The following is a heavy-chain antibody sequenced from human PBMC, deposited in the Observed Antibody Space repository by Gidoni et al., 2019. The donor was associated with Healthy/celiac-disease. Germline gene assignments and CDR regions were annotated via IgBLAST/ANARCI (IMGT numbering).Heavy chain of an antibody. CDR2: ISSCSSYI. CDR3: ARDLMVNDY. J-gene: IGHJ4*02. CDR1: GFTFSSYS. V-gene: IGHV3-21*01. Sequence: EVQLVESGGGLVKPGGSMRLSCAASGFTFSSYSMNWVRQDPGKGLECVSSISSCSSYIYYADSVKGRFTISRDNAKNSLYLQMISLRAEDTAVYYCARDLMVNDYWGQGTLVTVSS. D-gene: IGHD2-8*01.